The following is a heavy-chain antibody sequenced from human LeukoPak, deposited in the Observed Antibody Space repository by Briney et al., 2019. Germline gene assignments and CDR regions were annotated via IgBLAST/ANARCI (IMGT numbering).Heavy chain of an antibody. J-gene: IGHJ4*02. CDR2: IKQDGGEK. D-gene: IGHD6-19*01. CDR1: GFTFSSYC. CDR3: AREWEDSSGWSFDY. Sequence: GGSLRLSCAASGFTFSSYCMSWVRQAPGKGLEGGANIKQDGGEKYYVDSVKGRFTISRDNAKNSLYLQMNSLRAEDTAVYYCAREWEDSSGWSFDYWGQGTLVTVSS. V-gene: IGHV3-7*03.